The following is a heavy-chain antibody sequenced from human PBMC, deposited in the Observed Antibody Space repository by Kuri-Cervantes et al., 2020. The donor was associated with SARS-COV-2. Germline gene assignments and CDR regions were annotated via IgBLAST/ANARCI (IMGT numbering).Heavy chain of an antibody. CDR1: SGSISSGDYY. V-gene: IGHV4-39*01. Sequence: GSLRLSCTVSSGSISSGDYYWGWIRQPPGKGLEWIGSIFRSGITYYNPSLKSRVTMSVDTTKDQFSLKLSSVTAADTAVYYCARIDYHTSGYYYYYYMDVWGKGTTVTVSS. CDR3: ARIDYHTSGYYYYYYMDV. J-gene: IGHJ6*03. CDR2: IFRSGIT. D-gene: IGHD3-22*01.